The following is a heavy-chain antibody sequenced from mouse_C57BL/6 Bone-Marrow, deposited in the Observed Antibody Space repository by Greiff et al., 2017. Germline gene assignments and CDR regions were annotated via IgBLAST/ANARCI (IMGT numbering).Heavy chain of an antibody. Sequence: EVQLVESGGDLVKPGGSLKLSCAASGFTFSSYGMSWVRQTPDKRLEWVATISSGGSYTYYPDSVKGRFTISRDNAKNTLYLQMSSLKSEDTAMYYCARHPSYYSNYRAWFAYWGQGTLVTVSA. V-gene: IGHV5-6*01. CDR1: GFTFSSYG. CDR2: ISSGGSYT. CDR3: ARHPSYYSNYRAWFAY. D-gene: IGHD2-5*01. J-gene: IGHJ3*01.